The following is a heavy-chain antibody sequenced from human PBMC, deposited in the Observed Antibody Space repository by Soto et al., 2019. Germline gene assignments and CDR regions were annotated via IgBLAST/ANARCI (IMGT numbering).Heavy chain of an antibody. CDR2: IKKDGSEQ. CDR3: SRENWFQDY. V-gene: IGHV3-7*03. Sequence: GGSLRLSCAASGFTFSAYSMTWVRQAPGKGLEWVANIKKDGSEQYYVDSVKGRFTISRDNAKNSLYLQMNSLRAGDTALYYCSRENWFQDYWGQGALVTVSS. J-gene: IGHJ4*02. D-gene: IGHD3-10*01. CDR1: GFTFSAYS.